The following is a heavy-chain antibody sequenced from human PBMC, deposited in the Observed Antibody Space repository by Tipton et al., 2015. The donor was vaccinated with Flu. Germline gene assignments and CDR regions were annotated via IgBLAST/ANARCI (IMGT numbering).Heavy chain of an antibody. Sequence: TLSLTCSVSGSSISSGNNFWTWIRQPAGKGLEYIGRFYSSGGTKYNPSLKSRVTISVDTSKNQFSLEMRSVTAADTAVYYCARRDFSNYVSDPKNWFDRWGQGILVTVSS. CDR1: GSSISSGNNF. CDR3: ARRDFSNYVSDPKNWFDR. CDR2: FYSSGGT. V-gene: IGHV4-61*02. D-gene: IGHD4-11*01. J-gene: IGHJ5*02.